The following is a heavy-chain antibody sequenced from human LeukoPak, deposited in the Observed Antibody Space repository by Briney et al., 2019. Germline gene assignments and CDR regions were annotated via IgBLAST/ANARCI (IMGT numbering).Heavy chain of an antibody. CDR2: IYYSGYT. CDR1: GGSISSYY. D-gene: IGHD5-18*01. J-gene: IGHJ6*03. V-gene: IGHV4-59*01. Sequence: SETLSLTCTVSGGSISSYYWSWLRQPPGKGLEWIGYIYYSGYTNYNPSLKSRVTISVDTSKNQFSLKLSSVTAADTAVYYCARTTEGGYSYGYFYYYYMDVWGKGTTVTISS. CDR3: ARTTEGGYSYGYFYYYYMDV.